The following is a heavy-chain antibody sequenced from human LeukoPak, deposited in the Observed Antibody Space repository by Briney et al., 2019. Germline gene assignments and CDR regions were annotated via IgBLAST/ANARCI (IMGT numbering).Heavy chain of an antibody. CDR1: GYTFTSYY. CDR2: INPNSGGT. Sequence: GASVKVSCKASGYTFTSYYMHWVRQAPGQGLEWVGRINPNSGGTSFAQKFQGSVTMTRDTSISTAYMKLSRLRSDDTAVYYCARGLENFDCWGQGTLVTVSS. D-gene: IGHD4-11*01. V-gene: IGHV1-2*06. J-gene: IGHJ4*02. CDR3: ARGLENFDC.